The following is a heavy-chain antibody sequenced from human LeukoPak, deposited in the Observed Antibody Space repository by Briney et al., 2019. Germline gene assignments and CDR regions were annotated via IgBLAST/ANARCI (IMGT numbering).Heavy chain of an antibody. CDR1: GDSINNYY. Sequence: SEALSLTCTVSGDSINNYYWSWIRQPAGKGLEWIGRIYTSGSTNYNPSLKSRVTMSVDTSKNQFSLKLISVTAADTAVYYCARDGYYYGSGSPNWFDPWGQGTLVTVSS. D-gene: IGHD3-10*01. CDR3: ARDGYYYGSGSPNWFDP. V-gene: IGHV4-4*07. CDR2: IYTSGST. J-gene: IGHJ5*02.